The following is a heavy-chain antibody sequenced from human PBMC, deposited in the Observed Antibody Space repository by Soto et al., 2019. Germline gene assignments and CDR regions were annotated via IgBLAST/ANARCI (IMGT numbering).Heavy chain of an antibody. V-gene: IGHV3-23*01. CDR3: AKDREYGDFFDY. J-gene: IGHJ4*02. D-gene: IGHD4-17*01. CDR2: ISGSGGST. CDR1: GFTFSSYA. Sequence: EVQLLESGGGLVQPGGPLRLSCAASGFTFSSYAMSWVRQAPGKGLEWVSAISGSGGSTYYADSVKGRFTISRDNSKNTLYLQMNSLRAEDTAVYYCAKDREYGDFFDYWGQGTLVTVSS.